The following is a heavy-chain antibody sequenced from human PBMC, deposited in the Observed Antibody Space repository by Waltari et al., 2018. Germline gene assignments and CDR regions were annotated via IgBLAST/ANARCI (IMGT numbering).Heavy chain of an antibody. CDR2: ISGSSAHI. J-gene: IGHJ4*02. CDR1: GFNFSAYA. Sequence: VQLVESGGGLVQPGGSLRLSCAASGFNFSAYAMSWVRQVPGKGLEWVSSISGSSAHIYYTDSVRGRFTISRDSSKNTLYLQMNNVRAEDTAVYYCAKFIGSQWDWGQGTLVTVSS. D-gene: IGHD3-10*01. V-gene: IGHV3-23*04. CDR3: AKFIGSQWD.